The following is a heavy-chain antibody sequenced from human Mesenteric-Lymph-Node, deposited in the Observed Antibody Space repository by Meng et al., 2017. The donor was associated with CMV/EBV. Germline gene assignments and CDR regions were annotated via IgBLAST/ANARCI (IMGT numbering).Heavy chain of an antibody. CDR1: GFTFRTYE. V-gene: IGHV3-48*03. Sequence: SLKISCAASGFTFRTYEMNWVRQAPGKGLEWVSYIGASGTTIYYADSVKGRFTITRDNAKNSLFLQMNSLRVEDTAVYYCARVNPTVTSAFDMWGQGTMVTVSS. CDR2: IGASGTTI. CDR3: ARVNPTVTSAFDM. J-gene: IGHJ3*02. D-gene: IGHD4-11*01.